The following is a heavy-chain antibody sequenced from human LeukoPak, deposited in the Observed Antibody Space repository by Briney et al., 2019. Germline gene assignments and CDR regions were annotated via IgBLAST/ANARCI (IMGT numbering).Heavy chain of an antibody. CDR2: ISSSSSTI. CDR1: GFTFSSYS. CDR3: ARRLPWFGESYYYYYMDV. Sequence: PGGSLRLSCAASGFTFSSYSMNWVRQAPGNGLEWISYISSSSSTIYYADSGKGRFTISTDKTKNSLYLQMNSPKAEDTAVYYCARRLPWFGESYYYYYMDVWGKGTTVTVSS. D-gene: IGHD3-10*01. J-gene: IGHJ6*03. V-gene: IGHV3-48*01.